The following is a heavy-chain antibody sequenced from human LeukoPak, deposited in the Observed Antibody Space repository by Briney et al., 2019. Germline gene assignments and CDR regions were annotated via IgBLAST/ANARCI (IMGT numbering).Heavy chain of an antibody. V-gene: IGHV4-39*07. CDR2: IYYNGTT. Sequence: SETLSLTCTVSGGSISTSSYYWGWIRQPPGKGLQWIGSIYYNGTTYYNPSLKSRVTMSVDTSKNQFSLKLSSVTAADTAVYYCARDQYYYDSSAYLFDYWGQGTLVTVSS. D-gene: IGHD3-22*01. CDR1: GGSISTSSYY. J-gene: IGHJ4*02. CDR3: ARDQYYYDSSAYLFDY.